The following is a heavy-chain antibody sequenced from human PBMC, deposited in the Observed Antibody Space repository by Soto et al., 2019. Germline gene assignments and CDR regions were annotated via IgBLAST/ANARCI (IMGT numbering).Heavy chain of an antibody. D-gene: IGHD3-9*01. J-gene: IGHJ4*02. Sequence: TLSLTCTVSGGSISSGGYYWSWIRQHPGKGLEWIGYIYYSGSTYYNPSLKSRVTISVDTSKNQFSLKLSSVTAADTAVYYCARTNVLRYFDWFLGFDYWGQGTLVTVSS. V-gene: IGHV4-31*03. CDR3: ARTNVLRYFDWFLGFDY. CDR2: IYYSGST. CDR1: GGSISSGGYY.